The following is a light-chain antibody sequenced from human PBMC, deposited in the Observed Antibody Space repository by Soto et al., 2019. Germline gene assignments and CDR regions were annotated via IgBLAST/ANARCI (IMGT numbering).Light chain of an antibody. V-gene: IGLV2-14*01. CDR3: SSYTSSSIDHV. CDR1: SSDVGGYNY. J-gene: IGLJ1*01. Sequence: QSALTQPASVSGSPGQSITISCTGTSSDVGGYNYVSWYQQHPGKAPKLMIYEVSNRPSGVPNRFAGSKSGNTASLTISGLQAEDEADYYCSSYTSSSIDHVFGTGTKLTVL. CDR2: EVS.